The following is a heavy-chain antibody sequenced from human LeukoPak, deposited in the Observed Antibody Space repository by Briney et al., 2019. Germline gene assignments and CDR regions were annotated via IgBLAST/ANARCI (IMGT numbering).Heavy chain of an antibody. V-gene: IGHV4-39*01. J-gene: IGHJ4*02. D-gene: IGHD2-21*02. CDR1: GGSISSSSYY. CDR3: ARPLRGVTGKIDY. CDR2: IYYSGST. Sequence: PSETLSLTCTASGGSISSSSYYWGWIRQPPGKGLEWIGSIYYSGSTYHNPSLKSRVTISVDTSKNQFSLKLSSVTAADTAVYYCARPLRGVTGKIDYWGQGTLVTVSS.